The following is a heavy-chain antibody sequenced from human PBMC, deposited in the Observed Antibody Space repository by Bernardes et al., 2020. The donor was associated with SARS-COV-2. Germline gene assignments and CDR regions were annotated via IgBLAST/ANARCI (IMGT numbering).Heavy chain of an antibody. Sequence: GSLRLSCAASGFTFSDHYMDWVRQAPGKGLEWVGRTRNKANSYTTEYAASVKGRFTISRDDSKNSLYLQMNSLKTEDTAVYYCARASSGWFGYYYGMDVWGQGTTVTVSS. V-gene: IGHV3-72*01. CDR1: GFTFSDHY. D-gene: IGHD6-19*01. CDR3: ARASSGWFGYYYGMDV. CDR2: TRNKANSYTT. J-gene: IGHJ6*02.